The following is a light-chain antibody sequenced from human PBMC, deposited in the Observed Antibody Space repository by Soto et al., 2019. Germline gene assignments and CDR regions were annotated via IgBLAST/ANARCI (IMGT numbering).Light chain of an antibody. Sequence: EIVLTQSPATLSLSPGERATLSCRASQSVSSDLAWYQQKPGQAPRLLLYDASNRATGIPARFSGSGSGTDFTLTISSLEPEDFAVYYCQQRSNWPGLTFGGGTKVEIK. CDR2: DAS. CDR1: QSVSSD. CDR3: QQRSNWPGLT. J-gene: IGKJ4*01. V-gene: IGKV3-11*01.